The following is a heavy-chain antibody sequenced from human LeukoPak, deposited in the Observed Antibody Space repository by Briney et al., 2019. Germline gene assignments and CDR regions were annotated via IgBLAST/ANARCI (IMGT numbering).Heavy chain of an antibody. V-gene: IGHV3-21*01. J-gene: IGHJ4*02. D-gene: IGHD4-17*01. CDR3: ARFYGDYSALDY. CDR1: GFTFSSYN. CDR2: ISSSSSYI. Sequence: GGSLRLSRAASGFTFSSYNMNWVRQAPGKGLEWVSSISSSSSYIYYADSVKGRFTISRDNAKNSLYLQMNSLRAEDTAVYYCARFYGDYSALDYWGQGTLVTVSS.